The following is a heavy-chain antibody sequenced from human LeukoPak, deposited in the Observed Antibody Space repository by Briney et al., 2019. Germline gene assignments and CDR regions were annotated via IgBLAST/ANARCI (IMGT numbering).Heavy chain of an antibody. D-gene: IGHD4-17*01. CDR1: GFTFSTYW. CDR2: IKEDGSEK. Sequence: GGSLRLSCAASGFTFSTYWMSWVRQAPGKGLEWVANIKEDGSEKYYVDSVKGRFTISRDNAKNSLYLQMNSLRAEDTAVYYCARVTVTTFRNWFDPWGQGILVTVSS. CDR3: ARVTVTTFRNWFDP. J-gene: IGHJ5*02. V-gene: IGHV3-7*01.